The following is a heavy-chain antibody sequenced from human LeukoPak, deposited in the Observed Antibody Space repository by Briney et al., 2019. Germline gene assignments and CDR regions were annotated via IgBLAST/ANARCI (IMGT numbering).Heavy chain of an antibody. CDR2: IYSGGST. CDR3: ARDQLYSGYDYFDY. Sequence: PGGSLRLSCAASGFTVSSNYMSWVRQAPGKGLEWVSVIYSGGSTYYADSVKGRFTISRDNSKNTLYLQMNSLRAEDTAVYYCARDQLYSGYDYFDYWGQGTLVTVSS. D-gene: IGHD5-12*01. CDR1: GFTVSSNY. J-gene: IGHJ4*02. V-gene: IGHV3-53*01.